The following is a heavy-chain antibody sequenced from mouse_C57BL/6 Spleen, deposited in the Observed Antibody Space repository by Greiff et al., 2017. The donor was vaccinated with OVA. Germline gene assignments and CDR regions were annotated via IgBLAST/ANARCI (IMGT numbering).Heavy chain of an antibody. D-gene: IGHD1-1*01. CDR3: ARSNDYGSVHWDFDV. J-gene: IGHJ1*03. V-gene: IGHV1-52*01. Sequence: VQLQQPGAELVRPGSSVKLSCKASGYTFTSYWMHWVKQRPIQGLEWIGNIDPSDSETHYNQKFKDKATLTVDKSSSTAYMQLSSLTSEDSAVYSCARSNDYGSVHWDFDVWGTGTTVTVSS. CDR2: IDPSDSET. CDR1: GYTFTSYW.